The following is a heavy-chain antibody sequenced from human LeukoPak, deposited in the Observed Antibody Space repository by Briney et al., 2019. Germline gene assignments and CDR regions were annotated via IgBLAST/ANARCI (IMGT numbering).Heavy chain of an antibody. CDR3: ARDEGSSWQIYDAFDI. Sequence: GASVKVSCKASGGTFSSYAISWVRQAPGQGLEWMGGIIPIFGTANYAQKFQSRVTITADKSTSTAYMELSSLRSEDTAVYYCARDEGSSWQIYDAFDIWGQGTMVTVSS. D-gene: IGHD6-13*01. J-gene: IGHJ3*02. V-gene: IGHV1-69*06. CDR2: IIPIFGTA. CDR1: GGTFSSYA.